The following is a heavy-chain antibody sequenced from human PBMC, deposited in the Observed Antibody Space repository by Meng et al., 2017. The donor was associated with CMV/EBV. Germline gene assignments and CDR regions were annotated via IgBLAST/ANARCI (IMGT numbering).Heavy chain of an antibody. J-gene: IGHJ4*02. V-gene: IGHV4-61*08. D-gene: IGHD6-13*01. CDR2: IYYNGST. CDR3: AGQNVAAAAGTVFDY. Sequence: GSLRLSCTVSGGSVYNGGYYWNWIRQPPGKGLEWIGYIYYNGSTNYNPSLKSRVTISVDTSKNQFSLKLSSVTAADTAVYYCAGQNVAAAAGTVFDYWGQGTLVTVSS. CDR1: GGSVYNGGYY.